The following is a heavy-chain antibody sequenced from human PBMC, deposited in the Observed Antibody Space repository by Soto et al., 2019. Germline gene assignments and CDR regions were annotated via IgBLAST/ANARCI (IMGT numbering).Heavy chain of an antibody. CDR2: VWYDGSIK. CDR1: GFTFRSYA. V-gene: IGHV3-33*08. D-gene: IGHD3-10*01. J-gene: IGHJ4*02. Sequence: GGSLRLSCAASGFTFRSYAMHWVRPAPGKGPEWVTVVWYDGSIKYYADSVKGRFTISRDNSKNTLYLQMNSLRVEDTALYYCARDFLVRPGSGSSYYFDYWGQGTLVTVSS. CDR3: ARDFLVRPGSGSSYYFDY.